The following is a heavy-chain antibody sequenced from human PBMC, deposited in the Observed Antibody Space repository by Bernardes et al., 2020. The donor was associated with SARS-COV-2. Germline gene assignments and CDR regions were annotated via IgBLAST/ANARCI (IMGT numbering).Heavy chain of an antibody. CDR3: ARANGRQRALDY. D-gene: IGHD1-1*01. CDR1: GFSFTDFY. CDR2: ISGGGTVI. V-gene: IGHV3-11*01. J-gene: IGHJ4*02. Sequence: GGSLRLSCAASGFSFTDFYMTWVRQAPGKGPEWISYISGGGTVIHYADSVEGRFTISRDNVKNSLYLQMNSLTADDTAVYYCARANGRQRALDYWGQGTLVTVSS.